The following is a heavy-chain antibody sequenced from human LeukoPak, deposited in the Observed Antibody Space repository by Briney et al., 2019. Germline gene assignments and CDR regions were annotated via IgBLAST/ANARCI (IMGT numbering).Heavy chain of an antibody. CDR1: GFIFSNAW. J-gene: IGHJ4*02. CDR2: IKSKTDGGTI. CDR3: TTGGYYLDY. Sequence: GGSLRLSCAASGFIFSNAWMNWVCQAPVKGLEWVGRIKSKTDGGTIDYAAPVKGRFTISRDDSKNTFYLEMNSLKIEDTAVYYCTTGGYYLDYWGQGTLVTVSS. D-gene: IGHD3-16*01. V-gene: IGHV3-15*07.